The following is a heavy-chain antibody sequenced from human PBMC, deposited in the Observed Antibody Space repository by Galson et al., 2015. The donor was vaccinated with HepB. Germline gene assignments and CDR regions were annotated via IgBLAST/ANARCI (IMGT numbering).Heavy chain of an antibody. J-gene: IGHJ4*02. CDR3: AQRPYGGEGVVTALDY. CDR2: ISDSGYNT. V-gene: IGHV3-23*01. D-gene: IGHD2-21*01. Sequence: SLRLSCAVSGFTFRSFGMYWVRQAPGKGLEFVSGISDSGYNTYYADFVKGRFTISRDNSKNMLYLQMNSLRAEDTAVYYCAQRPYGGEGVVTALDYWGQGTVGNVST. CDR1: GFTFRSFG.